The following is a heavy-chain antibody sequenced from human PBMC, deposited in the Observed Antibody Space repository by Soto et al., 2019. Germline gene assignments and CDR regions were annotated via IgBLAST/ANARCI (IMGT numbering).Heavy chain of an antibody. V-gene: IGHV3-13*01. CDR3: AAGGVTSVAQFDY. D-gene: IGHD3-16*01. Sequence: EVQLVESGGGLVQPGGSLRLSCAASGFTFSNYAMHWVRQPTGKGLEWVSGIGAAGDTYYPGSVKGRFTISRENAKNSLYLQMNSLRAGDTAVYYCAAGGVTSVAQFDYWCHGTLVTVSS. CDR1: GFTFSNYA. CDR2: IGAAGDT. J-gene: IGHJ4*01.